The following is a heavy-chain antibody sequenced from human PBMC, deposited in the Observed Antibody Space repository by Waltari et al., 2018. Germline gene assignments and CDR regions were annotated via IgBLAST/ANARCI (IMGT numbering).Heavy chain of an antibody. V-gene: IGHV3-74*01. Sequence: EVQLVESGGGLVQPGGSLRLSCAASGFPFGSHWMHWVRQVPGKGLVWVSRITSDGTSTADAESVKGRFTIARDNAENTLYLHMSSLRAEDTAIYYCAKECVDTAICDYWSQGSLVTVSS. D-gene: IGHD5-18*01. CDR3: AKECVDTAICDY. CDR2: ITSDGTST. J-gene: IGHJ4*02. CDR1: GFPFGSHW.